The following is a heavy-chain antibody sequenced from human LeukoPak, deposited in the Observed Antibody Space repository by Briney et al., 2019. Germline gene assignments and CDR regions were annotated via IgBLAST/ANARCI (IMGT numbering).Heavy chain of an antibody. CDR2: IYPGDSDT. D-gene: IGHD6-6*01. CDR1: GYSFTSYW. J-gene: IGHJ5*02. CDR3: ARFDHSSSSGVWFDP. Sequence: GESLKISCKGSGYSFTSYWIGWVRQMPGKGLEWMGIIYPGDSDTRYSPSFQGQVTISADKSISTAYLQWSSLKASDTAMYYCARFDHSSSSGVWFDPWGQGTLVTVSS. V-gene: IGHV5-51*01.